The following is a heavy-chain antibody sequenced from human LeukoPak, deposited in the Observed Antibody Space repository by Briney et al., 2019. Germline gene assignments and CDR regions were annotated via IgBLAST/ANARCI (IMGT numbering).Heavy chain of an antibody. CDR1: GFTFSSYA. J-gene: IGHJ6*02. CDR2: ISYDGSNK. CDR3: ARILDYYYGMDV. V-gene: IGHV3-30*04. Sequence: GGSLTLSCAASGFTFSSYAMHWVRQAPGKGLEWVAVISYDGSNKYYADSVKGRFTISRDNSKNTLYLQMNSLRAEDTAVYYCARILDYYYGMDVWGQGTTVTVSS.